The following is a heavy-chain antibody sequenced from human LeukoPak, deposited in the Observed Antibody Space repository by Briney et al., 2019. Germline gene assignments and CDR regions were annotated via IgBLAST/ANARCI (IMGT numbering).Heavy chain of an antibody. CDR2: ISAYNGNT. Sequence: ASVKVSCKASGYTFTSYGISWVRQAPGQGLEWMGWISAYNGNTNYAQKLQGRVTMTTDTSTSTAYMELRSLRSDDTAVYYCAREVQLERPPHGHAFDIWGQGTMVTVSS. D-gene: IGHD1-1*01. J-gene: IGHJ3*02. CDR3: AREVQLERPPHGHAFDI. V-gene: IGHV1-18*01. CDR1: GYTFTSYG.